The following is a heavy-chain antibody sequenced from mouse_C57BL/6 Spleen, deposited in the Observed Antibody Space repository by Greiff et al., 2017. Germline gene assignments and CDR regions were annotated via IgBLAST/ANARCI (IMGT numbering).Heavy chain of an antibody. V-gene: IGHV1-42*01. CDR1: GYSFTGYY. J-gene: IGHJ3*01. CDR2: INPSTGGT. Sequence: EVHLVESGPELVKPGASVKISCKASGYSFTGYYMNWVKQSPEKSLEWIGEINPSTGGTTYNQKFKAKATLTVDKSSSTAYMQLKSLTSEDSAVYYCARSVGRYWGQGTLVTVSA. CDR3: ARSVGRY. D-gene: IGHD1-1*02.